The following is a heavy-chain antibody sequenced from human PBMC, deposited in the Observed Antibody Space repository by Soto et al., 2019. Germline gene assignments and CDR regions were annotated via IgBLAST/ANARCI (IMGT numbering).Heavy chain of an antibody. J-gene: IGHJ4*02. CDR1: GFIFSNYG. CDR3: ALVRLADAPLDH. V-gene: IGHV3-30*03. D-gene: IGHD3-10*01. CDR2: ISYDGSNI. Sequence: QVQLVESGGGVVQPGRSLRLSCAGSGFIFSNYGMHWVRQAPGKGLEWVAFISYDGSNILYADSVKGRFTISRDNSKSSLCLHMNRRRAEDTAVYVFALVRLADAPLDHGGQGRRVTVSS.